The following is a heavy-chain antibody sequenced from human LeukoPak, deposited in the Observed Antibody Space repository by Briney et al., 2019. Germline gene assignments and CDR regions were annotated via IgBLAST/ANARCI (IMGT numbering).Heavy chain of an antibody. CDR2: INAGNGNT. CDR3: AREGSFRGRFFDY. D-gene: IGHD3-10*01. V-gene: IGHV1-3*01. J-gene: IGHJ4*02. CDR1: GYTFTNYA. Sequence: GASVKVSCKASGYTFTNYAIHWVRQAPGQRLECIGWINAGNGNTEYSQKFQGRVTTTRDTSATTAYMELSSLISEDTAVYYCAREGSFRGRFFDYWGQGTLVTVSP.